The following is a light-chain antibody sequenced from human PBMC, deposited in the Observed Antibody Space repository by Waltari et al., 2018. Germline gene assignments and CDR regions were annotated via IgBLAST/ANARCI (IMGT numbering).Light chain of an antibody. CDR3: QTGGHGTWV. Sequence: LVLTQSPSASASLGASVKLTCTLSGGYSSNVTAWLQQQPGKGPRYLMKVNSEGSHRKGDDIPDRFSASDSGTEYYLTISSLQSEDEADYYCQTGGHGTWVFGGGTKLTVL. J-gene: IGLJ3*02. V-gene: IGLV4-69*01. CDR2: VNSEGSH. CDR1: GGYSSNV.